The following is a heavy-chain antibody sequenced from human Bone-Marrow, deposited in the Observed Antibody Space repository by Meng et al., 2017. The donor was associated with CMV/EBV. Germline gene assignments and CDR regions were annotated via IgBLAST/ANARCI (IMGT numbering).Heavy chain of an antibody. D-gene: IGHD3-3*01. CDR3: AKDTRNDFWSGFDAFDI. CDR2: VNYNGIT. CDR1: GGSINSYY. J-gene: IGHJ3*02. Sequence: GSLRLSCTVSGGSINSYYWSWIRQPPGKGLEWIGYVNYNGITNYNPSLKSRVTISVDTSKKQFSLKLTSVTAADTAVYYCAKDTRNDFWSGFDAFDIWGQGTMVTVSS. V-gene: IGHV4-59*01.